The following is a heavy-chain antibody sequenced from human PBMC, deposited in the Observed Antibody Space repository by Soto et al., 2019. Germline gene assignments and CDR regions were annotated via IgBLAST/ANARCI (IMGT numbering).Heavy chain of an antibody. CDR1: GFNFINTG. V-gene: IGHV3-33*01. D-gene: IGHD4-17*01. Sequence: LRLSCAASGFNFINTGMHWVRQAPGKGLEWVAVIWYDGSNMFYADSVKGRFTISRDNSKNTLFLQMNSLRGEDTAVYYCGRGIDYGNYAIDYWGQGALVTVSS. CDR2: IWYDGSNM. CDR3: GRGIDYGNYAIDY. J-gene: IGHJ4*02.